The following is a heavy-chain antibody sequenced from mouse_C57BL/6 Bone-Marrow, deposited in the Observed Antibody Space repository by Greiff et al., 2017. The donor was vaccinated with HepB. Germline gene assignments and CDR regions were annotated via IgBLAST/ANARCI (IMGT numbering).Heavy chain of an antibody. D-gene: IGHD3-2*02. CDR1: DSEVFTIAY. CDR3: ARHDSSGYGDY. Sequence: VHLVESGSELRSPWSSVKLSCKDIDSEVFTIAYMSWVRQKPGHGFEWIGGILPSIGRTIYGEQFEDIATLDADTLSNTVYLELNSLTSEDSAIYYCARHDSSGYGDYWGQGTTLTVSS. J-gene: IGHJ2*01. CDR2: ILPSIGRT. V-gene: IGHV15-2*01.